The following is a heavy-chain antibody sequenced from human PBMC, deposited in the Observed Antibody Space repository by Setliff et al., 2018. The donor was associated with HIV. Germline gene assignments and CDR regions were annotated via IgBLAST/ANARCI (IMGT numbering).Heavy chain of an antibody. CDR2: ISGGGGTT. J-gene: IGHJ5*02. Sequence: GGSLRLSCAASGFTFSTYAMTWVRQGPGKGLEWVSGISGGGGTTYYADTVKGRFTISRDNSKNTLYLQMNSLRAEDTAVYYCARDRYCSSTSCYDNWFDPWGQGTLVTVSS. D-gene: IGHD2-2*01. CDR1: GFTFSTYA. V-gene: IGHV3-23*01. CDR3: ARDRYCSSTSCYDNWFDP.